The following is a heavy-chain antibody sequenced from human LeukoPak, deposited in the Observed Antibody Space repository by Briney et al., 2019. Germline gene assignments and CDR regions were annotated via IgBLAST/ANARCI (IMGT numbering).Heavy chain of an antibody. D-gene: IGHD6-13*01. V-gene: IGHV1-8*01. CDR2: MNPDSGNT. CDR3: ARGGAAAAGRDY. CDR1: GYTFTNYD. Sequence: ASVKVSCKASGYTFTNYDIDWVRQATGQGLEWMGWMNPDSGNTGYAQRFQGRVTMTRNTSISTAYLELSSLRSEDTAVYYCARGGAAAAGRDYWGQGTLVTVSS. J-gene: IGHJ4*02.